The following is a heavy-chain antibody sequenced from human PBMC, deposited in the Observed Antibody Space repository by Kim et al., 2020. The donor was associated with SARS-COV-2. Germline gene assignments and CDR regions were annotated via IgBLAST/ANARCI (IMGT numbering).Heavy chain of an antibody. V-gene: IGHV4-59*12. Sequence: SETLSLTCTVSGGSISSYYWSWIRQPPGKGLEWIGYIYYSGSTNYNPSLKRRVTISVDTSKNQFSLKLSSVTAADTAVYYCARAAVNGGSTAMVTLELDYWGRGTLVSVSS. CDR2: IYYSGST. D-gene: IGHD5-18*01. J-gene: IGHJ4*02. CDR1: GGSISSYY. CDR3: ARAAVNGGSTAMVTLELDY.